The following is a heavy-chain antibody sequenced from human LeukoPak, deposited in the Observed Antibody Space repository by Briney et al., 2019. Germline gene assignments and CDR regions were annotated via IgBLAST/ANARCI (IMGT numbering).Heavy chain of an antibody. Sequence: GGSLRLSCAASGFTFSSYAMSWVRQAPGKGLEWLSAISGSGGSTYYADSVKGRFTISRDNSKNTLYLQMNSLRAEDTAVYYCAEQYCSGGSCYSYWGQGTLVTVSS. J-gene: IGHJ4*02. CDR1: GFTFSSYA. D-gene: IGHD2-15*01. V-gene: IGHV3-23*01. CDR2: ISGSGGST. CDR3: AEQYCSGGSCYSY.